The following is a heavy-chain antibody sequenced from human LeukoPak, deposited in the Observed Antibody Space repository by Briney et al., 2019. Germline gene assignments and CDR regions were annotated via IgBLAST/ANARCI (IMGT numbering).Heavy chain of an antibody. V-gene: IGHV3-7*01. J-gene: IGHJ4*02. D-gene: IGHD3-10*01. CDR2: IKQDGSEK. CDR3: ARDRGYGALDY. CDR1: GFTFSSYW. Sequence: GGSLRLSCAASGFTFSSYWMSWVRQAPGKGLEWVANIKQDGSEKYYVDSVKGRFTISRDNAMNSLYLQMNSLRAEDTAVYYCARDRGYGALDYWGQGTLVTVSS.